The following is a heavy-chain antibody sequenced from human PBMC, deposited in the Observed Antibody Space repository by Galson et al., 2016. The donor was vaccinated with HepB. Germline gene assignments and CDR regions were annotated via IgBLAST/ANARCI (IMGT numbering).Heavy chain of an antibody. CDR3: AADLEAEVGAFDY. D-gene: IGHD1-26*01. V-gene: IGHV1-58*01. J-gene: IGHJ4*02. Sequence: SVKVSCKASGFTFTSSAVQWVRQARGQRLEWIGWTVVGSGNTSYTQKFQERVTITRDMSTSTAYMELSSLRSEDTAVYYCAADLEAEVGAFDYWGQGTLVTVSP. CDR1: GFTFTSSA. CDR2: TVVGSGNT.